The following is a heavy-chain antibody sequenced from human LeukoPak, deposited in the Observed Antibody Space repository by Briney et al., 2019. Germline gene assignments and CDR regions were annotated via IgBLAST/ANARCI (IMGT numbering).Heavy chain of an antibody. J-gene: IGHJ4*02. Sequence: PSETLSLTCTVSGGSISSSSYYWGWIRQPPGKGLEWIGSIYYSGSTYYNPSLKSRVTISVDTSKNQFSLKLSSVTAADTAVYYCARRRWEQWLVPLYYFDYWGQGTLVTVSS. CDR3: ARRRWEQWLVPLYYFDY. D-gene: IGHD6-19*01. CDR2: IYYSGST. CDR1: GGSISSSSYY. V-gene: IGHV4-39*07.